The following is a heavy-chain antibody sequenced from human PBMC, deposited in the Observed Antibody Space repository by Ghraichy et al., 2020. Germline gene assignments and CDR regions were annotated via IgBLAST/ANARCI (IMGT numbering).Heavy chain of an antibody. V-gene: IGHV2-70*04. D-gene: IGHD3-9*01. CDR2: IDWDDDK. Sequence: SGPTLVKPTQTLTLTCTFSGFSLSTSGMRVSWIRQPPGKALEWLARIDWDDDKFYSTSLKTRLTISKDTSKNQVVLTMTNMDPVDTATYYCARTSPRYFDWFAHDYWGQGTLVTVSS. CDR1: GFSLSTSGMR. CDR3: ARTSPRYFDWFAHDY. J-gene: IGHJ4*02.